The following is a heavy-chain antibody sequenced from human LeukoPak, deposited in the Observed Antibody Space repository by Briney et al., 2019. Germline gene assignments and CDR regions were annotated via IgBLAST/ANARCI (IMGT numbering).Heavy chain of an antibody. D-gene: IGHD3-22*01. CDR2: ISYDGSNK. V-gene: IGHV3-30*18. J-gene: IGHJ4*02. CDR1: GFTFSSYG. Sequence: GRSLGLSCAASGFTFSSYGMHWVRQAPGKGLEWVAVISYDGSNKYYADSVKGRFTISRDNSKNTLYLQMNSLRAEDTAVYYCAKDQDEWLLPLSFDYWGQGTLVTVSS. CDR3: AKDQDEWLLPLSFDY.